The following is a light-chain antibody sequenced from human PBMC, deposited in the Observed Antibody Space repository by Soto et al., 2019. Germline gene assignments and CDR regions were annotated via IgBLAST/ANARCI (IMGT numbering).Light chain of an antibody. CDR2: DAS. CDR1: QDISNY. Sequence: DIQMTQSPSSLSASVGDRVTITCQASQDISNYLNWYQQKPGKATKLLIYDASNLETGVSSRVSGRGSGTDFTLTINSLQPEDIATYYCQQYDSLPFTFGGGAKVEIK. CDR3: QQYDSLPFT. V-gene: IGKV1-33*01. J-gene: IGKJ4*01.